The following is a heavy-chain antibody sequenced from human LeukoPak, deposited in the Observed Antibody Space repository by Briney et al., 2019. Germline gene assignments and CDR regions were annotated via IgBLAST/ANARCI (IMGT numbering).Heavy chain of an antibody. D-gene: IGHD3-10*01. V-gene: IGHV1-24*01. CDR2: FDPEDGET. CDR3: AIISRGGHFDY. J-gene: IGHJ4*02. CDR1: GYTLTELS. Sequence: ASVTVSCKVSGYTLTELSMHWVRQAPGKGLEGMGGFDPEDGETINAQKFQGRVTMTEDTSTDTAYMELSSLRSEDTAVYYCAIISRGGHFDYWGQGTLVTVSS.